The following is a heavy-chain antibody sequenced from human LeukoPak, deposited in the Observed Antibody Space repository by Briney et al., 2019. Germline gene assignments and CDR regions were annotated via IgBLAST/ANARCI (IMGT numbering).Heavy chain of an antibody. V-gene: IGHV3-7*04. CDR3: ARKFRLQSFDY. CDR1: GFDFSKFW. J-gene: IGHJ4*02. CDR2: IKQDGSEK. D-gene: IGHD5-24*01. Sequence: GGSLRLSCAASGFDFSKFWMSWVRQAPGKGPEWVANIKQDGSEKYYVDSVKGRFTISRDNAKNSLYLQMNSLRAEDTAVYYCARKFRLQSFDYWGQGTLVTVSS.